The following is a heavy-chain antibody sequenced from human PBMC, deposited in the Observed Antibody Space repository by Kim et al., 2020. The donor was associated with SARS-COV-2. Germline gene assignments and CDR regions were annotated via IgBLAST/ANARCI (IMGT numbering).Heavy chain of an antibody. J-gene: IGHJ6*02. CDR2: ISGSGGST. Sequence: GGSLRLSCAASGFTFSSYAMSWVRQAPGKGLEWVSAISGSGGSTYYADSVKGRFTISRDNSKNTLYLQMNSLRAEDTAVYYCAKGSITIFGVVSSPYGMDVWGQGTTVTVSS. CDR3: AKGSITIFGVVSSPYGMDV. D-gene: IGHD3-3*01. V-gene: IGHV3-23*01. CDR1: GFTFSSYA.